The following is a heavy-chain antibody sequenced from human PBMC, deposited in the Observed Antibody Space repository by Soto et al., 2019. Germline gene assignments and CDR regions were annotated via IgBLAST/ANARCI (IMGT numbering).Heavy chain of an antibody. CDR2: IWYDGSKK. CDR3: ALDASYYSLWSGYYPSRNGMDV. D-gene: IGHD3-3*01. Sequence: QVQVVASGGGVVQPGRSLRLSCAASGFTFSSFGMHWVRQAPGKGLEWVSLIWYDGSKKSYGDFVKGRFTISRDNSRNTVYLQMNSLRADDTAVYYCALDASYYSLWSGYYPSRNGMDVWGQGTKVTVSS. CDR1: GFTFSSFG. J-gene: IGHJ6*02. V-gene: IGHV3-33*01.